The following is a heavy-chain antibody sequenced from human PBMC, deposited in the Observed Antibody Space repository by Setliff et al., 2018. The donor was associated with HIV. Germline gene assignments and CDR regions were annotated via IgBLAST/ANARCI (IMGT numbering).Heavy chain of an antibody. V-gene: IGHV3-48*01. J-gene: IGHJ3*02. CDR3: ARYALAVPGYHNAFDI. D-gene: IGHD6-19*01. Sequence: RLSCAASGFTFGNTMNWVRQAPGKGLEWVSYISSTSSNIYYVDSVEGRFTISRDNADNSLYLQMNSLRAEDTAVYYCARYALAVPGYHNAFDIWGQGKMVTVSS. CDR1: GFTFGNT. CDR2: ISSTSSNI.